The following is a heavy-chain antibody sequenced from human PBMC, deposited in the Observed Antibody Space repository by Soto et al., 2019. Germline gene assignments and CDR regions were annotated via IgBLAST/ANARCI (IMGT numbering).Heavy chain of an antibody. D-gene: IGHD6-13*01. CDR1: GGSISSSNW. J-gene: IGHJ4*02. Sequence: SETLSLTCAVSGGSISSSNWWGWVRQPPGKGLEWIGEIYHSGSTNYNPSLKSRVTISVDKSKNQFSLKLSSVTAADTAVYYCARDVGIAAPRGGDYWGQGTLVTVSS. CDR2: IYHSGST. V-gene: IGHV4-4*02. CDR3: ARDVGIAAPRGGDY.